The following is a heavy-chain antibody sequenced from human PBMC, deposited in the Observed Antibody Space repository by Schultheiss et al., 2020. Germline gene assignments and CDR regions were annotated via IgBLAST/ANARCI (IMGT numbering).Heavy chain of an antibody. J-gene: IGHJ4*02. Sequence: ASVKVSCKASGYTFTSYGISWVRQASGQGLEWMGWISTYNGNTNYAQKLQGRVTMTTDTSTSTAYMELRSLRSDETAVYYFARGYVARGYSGYDNDCWGQGTMVTVSS. D-gene: IGHD5-12*01. CDR3: ARGYVARGYSGYDNDC. CDR2: ISTYNGNT. CDR1: GYTFTSYG. V-gene: IGHV1-18*04.